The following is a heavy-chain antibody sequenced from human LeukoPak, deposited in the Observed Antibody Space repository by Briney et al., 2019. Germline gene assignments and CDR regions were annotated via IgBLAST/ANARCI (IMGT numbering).Heavy chain of an antibody. CDR2: ISAYNGNT. D-gene: IGHD3-10*01. V-gene: IGHV1-18*01. CDR3: ARGERAYGSGSTNDY. Sequence: GASVKVSCKASGYTFTSYGISGVRQAPGQGLEWMGWISAYNGNTNYAQKLQGRVTITTDTSTSTAYMELRSLRSDDTAVYYCARGERAYGSGSTNDYWGQGTLVTVSS. J-gene: IGHJ4*02. CDR1: GYTFTSYG.